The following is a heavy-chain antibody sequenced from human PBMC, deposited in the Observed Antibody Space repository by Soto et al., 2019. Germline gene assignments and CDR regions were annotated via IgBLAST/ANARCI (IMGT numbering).Heavy chain of an antibody. CDR3: AREEADSSADLIDP. D-gene: IGHD6-19*01. Sequence: GGSLRLSCAASGFTFSRHWMTWVRQAPGKGLEWVVNIKQDGSERYFVDSVKGRFTISRDNARNSMYLQMNSLRAEDTAIYYCAREEADSSADLIDPWGQGTLVTVSS. CDR2: IKQDGSER. V-gene: IGHV3-7*01. J-gene: IGHJ5*02. CDR1: GFTFSRHW.